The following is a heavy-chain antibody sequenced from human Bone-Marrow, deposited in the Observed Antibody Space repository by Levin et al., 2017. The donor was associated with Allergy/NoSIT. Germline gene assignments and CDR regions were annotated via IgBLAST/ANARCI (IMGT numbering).Heavy chain of an antibody. CDR3: AGGEPNSSGWFEVGNWFDP. CDR1: GGSISSSSYY. Sequence: PSETLSLTCTVSGGSISSSSYYWGWIRQPPGKGLEWIGSIYYSGSTYYNPSLKSRVTISVDTSKNQFSLKLSSVTAADTAVYYCAGGEPNSSGWFEVGNWFDPWGQGTLVTVSS. J-gene: IGHJ5*02. CDR2: IYYSGST. V-gene: IGHV4-39*07. D-gene: IGHD6-19*01.